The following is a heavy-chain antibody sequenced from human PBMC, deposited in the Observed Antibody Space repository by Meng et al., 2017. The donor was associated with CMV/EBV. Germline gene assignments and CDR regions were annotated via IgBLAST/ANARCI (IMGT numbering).Heavy chain of an antibody. Sequence: SGPTLVKPPQTLTLTCTFSGFSLSTAGETVGWIRQPPGKALEWLALIFWNDEKHYSPSLKSRLTITKDTSKNQVVLTMTNMDPVDTATYYCAHRQYNCSSTSCFPSWFDPWGQGTLVTVSS. J-gene: IGHJ5*02. CDR1: GFSLSTAGET. V-gene: IGHV2-5*01. CDR3: AHRQYNCSSTSCFPSWFDP. D-gene: IGHD2-2*01. CDR2: IFWNDEK.